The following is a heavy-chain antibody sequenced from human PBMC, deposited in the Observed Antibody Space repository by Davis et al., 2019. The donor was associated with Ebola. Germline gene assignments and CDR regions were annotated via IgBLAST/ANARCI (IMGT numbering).Heavy chain of an antibody. D-gene: IGHD6-19*01. CDR3: AKDRTVAGQDY. CDR2: ISYDGSNK. V-gene: IGHV3-30*18. CDR1: GFTFSSYG. J-gene: IGHJ4*02. Sequence: GESLKISCAASGFTFSSYGMHWVRQAPGKGLEWVAVISYDGSNKYYADSVKGRFTISRDNSKNTLYLQMNSLRAEDTAVYYCAKDRTVAGQDYWGQGTLVTVSS.